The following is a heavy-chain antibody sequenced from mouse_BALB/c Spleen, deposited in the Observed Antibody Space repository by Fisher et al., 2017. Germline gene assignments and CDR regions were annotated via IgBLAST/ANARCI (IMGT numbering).Heavy chain of an antibody. D-gene: IGHD4-1*01. J-gene: IGHJ4*01. Sequence: KFKGKATLTVDKSSSTAYMELRSLTSEDTAVYYCAPPNWGWMDYWGQGTSVTVSS. V-gene: IGHV1-18*01. CDR3: APPNWGWMDY.